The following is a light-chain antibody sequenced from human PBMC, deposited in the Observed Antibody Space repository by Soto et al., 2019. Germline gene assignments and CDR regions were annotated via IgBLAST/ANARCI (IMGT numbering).Light chain of an antibody. J-gene: IGLJ1*01. CDR3: NSYTSSSTHV. Sequence: QSARTQPASVSGSPGQSITISCTGTSSDVGGYNYVSWYQQHPGKAPKLIISDVSNRPSGVSNRFSGSKSGNTASLTISGLQAEDEADYYCNSYTSSSTHVFGTGTKVTVL. V-gene: IGLV2-14*03. CDR2: DVS. CDR1: SSDVGGYNY.